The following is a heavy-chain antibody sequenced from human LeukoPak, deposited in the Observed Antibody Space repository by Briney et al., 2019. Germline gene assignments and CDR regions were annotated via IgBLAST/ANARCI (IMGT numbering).Heavy chain of an antibody. J-gene: IGHJ5*02. CDR2: MNPNSGNT. CDR3: ARVGYYGSGSYYNGWFDP. Sequence: ASVKVSCKASGYTFTSYDINWVRQATGQGLEWMGCMNPNSGNTGYAQKFQGRVTMTGDTSMSTVYMELSSLRSEDTAVYYCARVGYYGSGSYYNGWFDPWGQGTLVTVSS. CDR1: GYTFTSYD. D-gene: IGHD3-10*01. V-gene: IGHV1-8*02.